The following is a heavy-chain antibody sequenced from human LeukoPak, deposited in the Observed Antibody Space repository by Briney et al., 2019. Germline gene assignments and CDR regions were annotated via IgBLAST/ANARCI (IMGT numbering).Heavy chain of an antibody. J-gene: IGHJ3*02. CDR2: IHYSGSP. CDR3: AGRLWRRDGYNLSAFDI. V-gene: IGHV4-59*01. D-gene: IGHD5-24*01. CDR1: GGSISSDY. Sequence: PSETLSLTCTVSGGSISSDYWSWVREPPGRGLEWIGYIHYSGSPNYSPSLKSRVTISVDTSKNQFSLRLRSVTAADTAVYYCAGRLWRRDGYNLSAFDIWGQGTMVTVSS.